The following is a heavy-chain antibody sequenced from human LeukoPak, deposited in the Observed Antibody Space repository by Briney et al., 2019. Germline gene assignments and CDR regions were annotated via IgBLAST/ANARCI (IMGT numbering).Heavy chain of an antibody. D-gene: IGHD3-3*01. CDR1: GGSISSYY. CDR2: IYYSGST. CDR3: ARHGGYYDFWKSYYGMDV. J-gene: IGHJ6*02. V-gene: IGHV4-59*08. Sequence: SETLSLTCTVSGGSISSYYWSWIRQPPGKGLEWIGYIYYSGSTNYNPSLKSRVTISVDTSKNQFSLKLSSVTAADTAVYYCARHGGYYDFWKSYYGMDVWGQGTTVTVSS.